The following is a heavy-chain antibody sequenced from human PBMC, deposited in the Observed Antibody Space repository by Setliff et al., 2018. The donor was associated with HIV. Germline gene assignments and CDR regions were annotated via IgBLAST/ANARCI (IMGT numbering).Heavy chain of an antibody. CDR1: GDSISSYY. Sequence: SETLSLTCTVSGDSISSYYWSWIRQPPGKGLEWIGYIYYSGSTNYNPSLKSRVTISVDMSKNQFSLRLSSVTAADTAVYYCIIAYSSGWLAPMGFDSWGQGTLVTVSS. CDR3: IIAYSSGWLAPMGFDS. CDR2: IYYSGST. J-gene: IGHJ4*02. D-gene: IGHD6-19*01. V-gene: IGHV4-59*12.